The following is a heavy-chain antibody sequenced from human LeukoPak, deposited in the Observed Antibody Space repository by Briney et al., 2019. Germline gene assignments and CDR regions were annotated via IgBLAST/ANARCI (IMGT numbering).Heavy chain of an antibody. J-gene: IGHJ4*02. Sequence: SGTLSLTCAVSGGSISSSNWWSWVRQPPGKGLEWIGYIYYSGSTNYNPSLKSRVTISVDTSKNQFSLKLSSVTAADTAVYYCARLGYCSSTSCYAGGVYAYWGQGTLVTVSS. CDR2: IYYSGST. D-gene: IGHD2-2*01. V-gene: IGHV4-4*02. CDR1: GGSISSSNW. CDR3: ARLGYCSSTSCYAGGVYAY.